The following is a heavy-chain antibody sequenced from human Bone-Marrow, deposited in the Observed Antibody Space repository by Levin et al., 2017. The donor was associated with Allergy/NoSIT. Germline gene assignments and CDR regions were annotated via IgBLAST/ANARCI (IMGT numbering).Heavy chain of an antibody. V-gene: IGHV3-30-3*01. Sequence: LSLTCAASGFTFSSYAMHWVRQAPGKGLEWVAVISYDGSNKYYADSVKGRFTISRDNSKNTLYLQMNSLRAEDTAVYYCASRDTKKYYFDYWGQGTLVTVSS. D-gene: IGHD2-8*01. J-gene: IGHJ4*02. CDR2: ISYDGSNK. CDR1: GFTFSSYA. CDR3: ASRDTKKYYFDY.